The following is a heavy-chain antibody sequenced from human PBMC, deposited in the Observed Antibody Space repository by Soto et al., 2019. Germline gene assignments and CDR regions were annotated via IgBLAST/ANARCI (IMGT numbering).Heavy chain of an antibody. V-gene: IGHV3-30-3*01. D-gene: IGHD3-22*01. J-gene: IGHJ4*02. CDR1: GFTFSSYD. Sequence: GGSLRLSCAASGFTFSSYDMHWVRQAPGKGLEWVAVISYDGSNKYYADSVKGRFTISRDNSKNTLYLQMNSLRAEDTAVYYCARDFYYDTSGSSQVDYWGQGTLVTVSS. CDR2: ISYDGSNK. CDR3: ARDFYYDTSGSSQVDY.